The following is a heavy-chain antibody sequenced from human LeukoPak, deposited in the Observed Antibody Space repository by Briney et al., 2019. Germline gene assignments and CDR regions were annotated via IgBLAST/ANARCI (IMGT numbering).Heavy chain of an antibody. CDR1: GGSISSGSFY. Sequence: PSETLSLTCTVFGGSISSGSFYWSWIRQPAGKGLEWIGRIFSSGITNYNPSLKRPVTISVDTSKNQFSLKLSSVTSADTAVYYCARTIGYCSSTSCYPMFDYWGQGTLVTVSS. CDR3: ARTIGYCSSTSCYPMFDY. CDR2: IFSSGIT. J-gene: IGHJ4*02. V-gene: IGHV4-61*02. D-gene: IGHD2-2*03.